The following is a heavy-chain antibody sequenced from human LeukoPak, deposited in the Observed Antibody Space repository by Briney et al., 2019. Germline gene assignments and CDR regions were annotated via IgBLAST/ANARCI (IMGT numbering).Heavy chain of an antibody. V-gene: IGHV1-46*01. CDR3: ASIGLGAAAGIRIDY. CDR1: GYTFTSYY. Sequence: ASVKVSCKASGYTFTSYYMHWVRQAPGQGLEWMGIINPSGGSTSYAQKFQGRVTMTRDMSTSTVYMELSSLRSEDTAVYYCASIGLGAAAGIRIDYWGQGTLVTVSS. J-gene: IGHJ4*02. D-gene: IGHD6-13*01. CDR2: INPSGGST.